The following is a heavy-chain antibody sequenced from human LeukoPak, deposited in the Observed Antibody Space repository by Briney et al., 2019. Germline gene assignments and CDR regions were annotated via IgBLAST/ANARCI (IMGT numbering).Heavy chain of an antibody. J-gene: IGHJ5*02. CDR1: GFTFSSYS. CDR2: ISSSSSTI. Sequence: PGGSLRLSCAASGFTFSSYSMNWVRQAPGKGLEWVSYISSSSSTIYYADSVKGRFTISRDNAKNSLYLQMNSLRAEDTAVYYCAREGGDSSSWYRHWFDPWGQGTLVTVSS. D-gene: IGHD6-13*01. V-gene: IGHV3-48*01. CDR3: AREGGDSSSWYRHWFDP.